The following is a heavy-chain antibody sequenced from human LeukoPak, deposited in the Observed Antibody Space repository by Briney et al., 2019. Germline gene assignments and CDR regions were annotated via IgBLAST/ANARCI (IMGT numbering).Heavy chain of an antibody. CDR1: GYTFTDYY. CDR3: ARGLYSSSWYWFDP. J-gene: IGHJ5*02. Sequence: ASVKVSCQASGYTFTDYYMHWVRQAPGQGLAWVGWINPNSGGTNYAQKFQGRVTMTRDTSISTAYMELSRLRSDDTAVYYCARGLYSSSWYWFDPWGQGTLVTVSS. D-gene: IGHD6-13*01. CDR2: INPNSGGT. V-gene: IGHV1-2*02.